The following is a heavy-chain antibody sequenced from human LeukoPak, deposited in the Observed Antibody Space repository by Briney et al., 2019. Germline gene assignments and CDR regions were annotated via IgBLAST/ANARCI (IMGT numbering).Heavy chain of an antibody. J-gene: IGHJ4*02. Sequence: GGSLRLSCAASGFTLDDYAMHWVRQAPGKGLEWVSGISWNSGSIGYADSVKGRFTISRDNAKNSLYLQMNSLRAEDTALYYCAKSGSSSWLTFDYWGQGTLVTVSS. CDR1: GFTLDDYA. V-gene: IGHV3-9*01. CDR2: ISWNSGSI. CDR3: AKSGSSSWLTFDY. D-gene: IGHD6-13*01.